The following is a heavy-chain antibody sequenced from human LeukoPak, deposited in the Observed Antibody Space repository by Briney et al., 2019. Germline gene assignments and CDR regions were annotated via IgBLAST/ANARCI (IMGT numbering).Heavy chain of an antibody. J-gene: IGHJ6*03. D-gene: IGHD3-3*01. Sequence: GASVKVSCKASGYTFTSYYMHWVRQAPGQGLECMGIINPSGGSTSYAQKFQGRVTMTRDTSTSTVYMELSSLRSEDTAVYYCARNPLPDTMGSYYYYYMDVWGKGTTVTISS. CDR2: INPSGGST. CDR3: ARNPLPDTMGSYYYYYMDV. CDR1: GYTFTSYY. V-gene: IGHV1-46*01.